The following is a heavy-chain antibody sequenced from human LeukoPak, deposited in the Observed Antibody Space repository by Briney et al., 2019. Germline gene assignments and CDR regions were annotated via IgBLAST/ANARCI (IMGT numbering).Heavy chain of an antibody. Sequence: ASVTVSCKASGYTFTGYYMHWVRQAPGQGLEWMGWINPNSGGTNYAQKFQGRVTMTRDTSISTAYMELSRLRSDDTAVYYCARRARGVPAVAYNWFDPWGQGTLVTVSS. J-gene: IGHJ5*02. CDR1: GYTFTGYY. V-gene: IGHV1-2*02. D-gene: IGHD2-2*01. CDR2: INPNSGGT. CDR3: ARRARGVPAVAYNWFDP.